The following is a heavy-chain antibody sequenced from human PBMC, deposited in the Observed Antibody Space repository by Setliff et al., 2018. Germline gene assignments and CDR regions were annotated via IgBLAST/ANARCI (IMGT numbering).Heavy chain of an antibody. D-gene: IGHD5-18*01. Sequence: LRLSCAASGFIFSAYEMNWVRQAPGKGLEWVSYISSSGDTVYYSDSVKGRFTISRDNANNSLYLQMNSLRAEDTAFYYCVRDSSRIQEPYYYYVGVDVWGQGTPVTVSS. V-gene: IGHV3-48*03. J-gene: IGHJ6*02. CDR3: VRDSSRIQEPYYYYVGVDV. CDR1: GFIFSAYE. CDR2: ISSSGDTV.